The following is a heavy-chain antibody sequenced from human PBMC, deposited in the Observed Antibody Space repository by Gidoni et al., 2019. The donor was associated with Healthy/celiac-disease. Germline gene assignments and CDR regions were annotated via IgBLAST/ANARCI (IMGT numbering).Heavy chain of an antibody. Sequence: EVQLVESGGGLVQPGGSLRLSCAASGFTFSSYSMHWVRQAPGKGLEWVSYISSSSSTIYYADSVKGRFTISRDNAKNSLYLQMNSLRDEDTAVYYCARVSQESCSSTSCYVRNFDYWGQGTLVTVSS. CDR3: ARVSQESCSSTSCYVRNFDY. D-gene: IGHD2-2*01. CDR1: GFTFSSYS. CDR2: ISSSSSTI. J-gene: IGHJ4*02. V-gene: IGHV3-48*02.